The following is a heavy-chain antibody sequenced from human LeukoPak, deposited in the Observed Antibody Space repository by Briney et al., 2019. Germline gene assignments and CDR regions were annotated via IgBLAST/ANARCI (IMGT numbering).Heavy chain of an antibody. CDR3: ARHYCSGVSCSPDY. CDR2: IYPGDSDT. Sequence: PGESLKISCKGSGYSFTSYWIGWVRQMPGKGLEWMGIIYPGDSDTRYSPSFQGQVSISVDKSISTAYLQWSSLKASDTAMYHCARHYCSGVSCSPDYWGQGTLVTVSS. CDR1: GYSFTSYW. V-gene: IGHV5-51*01. D-gene: IGHD2-15*01. J-gene: IGHJ4*02.